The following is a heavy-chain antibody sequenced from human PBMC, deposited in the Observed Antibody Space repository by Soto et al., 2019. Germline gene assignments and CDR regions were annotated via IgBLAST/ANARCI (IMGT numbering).Heavy chain of an antibody. D-gene: IGHD6-6*01. CDR3: ARDGVAARPGDY. CDR2: ISAYNGNR. V-gene: IGHV1-18*01. Sequence: ASVKVSXKASGYTFTSYGISWVRQAPGQGLEWMGWISAYNGNRNYAQKLQGRVTMTTDTSTSTACMELRSLRSDDTAVYYCARDGVAARPGDYWGQGPLVTVSS. CDR1: GYTFTSYG. J-gene: IGHJ4*02.